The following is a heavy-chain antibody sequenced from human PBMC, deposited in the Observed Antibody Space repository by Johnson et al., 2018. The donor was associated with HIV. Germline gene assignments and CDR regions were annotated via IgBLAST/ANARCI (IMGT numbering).Heavy chain of an antibody. V-gene: IGHV3-73*01. CDR3: ARVGVVGVPNAFDV. CDR1: GFTFSGSA. Sequence: VQLVESGGNLVQPGGSLKLSCTASGFTFSGSAMHWVRQASGKGLEWVGRIRSKANSYATAYAASVKGRFTISRDDSKNTAYLQMNSLRAEDTAVYYCARVGVVGVPNAFDVSGQGTLVTVSS. CDR2: IRSKANSYAT. J-gene: IGHJ3*01. D-gene: IGHD2-15*01.